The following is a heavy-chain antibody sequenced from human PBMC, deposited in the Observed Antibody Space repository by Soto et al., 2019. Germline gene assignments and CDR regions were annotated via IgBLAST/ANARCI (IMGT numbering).Heavy chain of an antibody. CDR1: GFTFSSYG. CDR3: ALITQGSVNY. Sequence: GGSLRLSCAASGFTFSSYGMHWVRQAPGKGLEWVAVISYDGSNKYYADSVKGRFTISRDNSKNTLYLQMNSLRAEDTAVYYCALITQGSVNYWGQGTLVTVSS. V-gene: IGHV3-30*03. CDR2: ISYDGSNK. J-gene: IGHJ4*02. D-gene: IGHD3-22*01.